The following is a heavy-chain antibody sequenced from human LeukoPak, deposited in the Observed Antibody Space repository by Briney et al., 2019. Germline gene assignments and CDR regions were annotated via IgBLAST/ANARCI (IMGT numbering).Heavy chain of an antibody. D-gene: IGHD6-13*01. V-gene: IGHV3-23*03. CDR1: GFTFSSYA. J-gene: IGHJ3*02. Sequence: GGSLRLSCAASGFTFSSYAMSWVRQAPGKGLEWVSVIYSGGSTYYADSVKGRFTISRDNSKNTLYLQMNSLRAEDTAVYYCAKEHSSWYRGDAFDIWGQGTMVTVSS. CDR2: IYSGGST. CDR3: AKEHSSWYRGDAFDI.